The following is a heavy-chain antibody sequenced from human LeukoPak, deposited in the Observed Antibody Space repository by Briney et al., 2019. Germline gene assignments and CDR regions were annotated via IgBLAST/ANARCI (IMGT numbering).Heavy chain of an antibody. D-gene: IGHD6-13*01. CDR2: ISGSGGST. J-gene: IGHJ5*02. CDR3: AKSAYSSNYNWFDP. V-gene: IGHV3-23*01. CDR1: GVTFSSYA. Sequence: GGSLRLSCAASGVTFSSYAMSWVRQAPGRGLEWVSAISGSGGSTYYANSVKGRFTISRDNSKNTLYLQMNSLRAEDTAVYYCAKSAYSSNYNWFDPWGQGTLVTVSS.